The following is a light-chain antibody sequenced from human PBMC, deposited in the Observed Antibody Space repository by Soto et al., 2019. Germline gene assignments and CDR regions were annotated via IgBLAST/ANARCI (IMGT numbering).Light chain of an antibody. V-gene: IGKV3-20*01. CDR2: GAS. CDR1: QSVSSTY. J-gene: IGKJ1*01. CDR3: QQYGISSWT. Sequence: EIVLTQSPGTLSLSPGERATLSCRASQSVSSTYFAWYQQRFGQAPRLLIYGASTRATGIPDRFSGSGSGTDFTLTISRLEPEDFAVYYCQQYGISSWTFGQGTKVDIK.